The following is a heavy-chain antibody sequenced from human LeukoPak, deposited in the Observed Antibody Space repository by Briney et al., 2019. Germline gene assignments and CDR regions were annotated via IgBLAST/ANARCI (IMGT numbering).Heavy chain of an antibody. J-gene: IGHJ4*02. V-gene: IGHV3-23*01. CDR3: AREPGYCSSTSCYVFDY. D-gene: IGHD2-2*01. CDR1: GFTFSSYA. Sequence: GGSLRLSCAASGFTFSSYAMSWVRQAPGKGLEWVSAISGSGGSTYYADSVKGRFTISRDNSKNTLYLQMNSLRAEDTAVYYCAREPGYCSSTSCYVFDYWGQGTLVTVSS. CDR2: ISGSGGST.